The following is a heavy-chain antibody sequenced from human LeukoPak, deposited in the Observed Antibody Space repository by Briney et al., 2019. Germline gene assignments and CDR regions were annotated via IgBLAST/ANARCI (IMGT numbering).Heavy chain of an antibody. CDR3: ARDYYGAGSYIFDY. CDR2: LTWNGGIT. D-gene: IGHD3-10*01. CDR1: GFTFADYG. J-gene: IGHJ4*02. V-gene: IGHV3-20*04. Sequence: GGSLRLSCAASGFTFADYGMSWVRQAPGKGLEWVSGLTWNGGITGYADSVKGRFTISRDNAKNSLYLQMNSLRAEDTALYYCARDYYGAGSYIFDYWGQGTLVTVSS.